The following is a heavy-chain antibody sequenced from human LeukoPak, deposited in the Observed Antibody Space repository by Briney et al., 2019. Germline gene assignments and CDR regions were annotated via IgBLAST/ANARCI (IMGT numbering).Heavy chain of an antibody. J-gene: IGHJ4*02. D-gene: IGHD6-19*01. V-gene: IGHV1-18*01. CDR1: GYTFTSYG. CDR3: ARLVSGWYVSPDY. Sequence: ASVKVSCTSAGYTFTSYGYSWVRQAPGPGLEWVGLVSAYNGNTNYAQRLQGRGTITTDTSTSTAYMELRSLRSDDTAVYYCARLVSGWYVSPDYWGEGTLVTVSS. CDR2: VSAYNGNT.